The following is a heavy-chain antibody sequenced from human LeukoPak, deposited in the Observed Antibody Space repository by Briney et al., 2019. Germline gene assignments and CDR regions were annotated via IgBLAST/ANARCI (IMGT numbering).Heavy chain of an antibody. J-gene: IGHJ4*02. Sequence: PSETLSLTCTVSGGSISTYYWSWIRQPPGKGLEWIAYIYYSGSTHYNPSLASRVTISVDTSKNQFSLKLNSVTAADTAIYYCARHRPGPYDYWGQGTLVTVSS. CDR3: ARHRPGPYDY. CDR1: GGSISTYY. V-gene: IGHV4-59*08. CDR2: IYYSGST.